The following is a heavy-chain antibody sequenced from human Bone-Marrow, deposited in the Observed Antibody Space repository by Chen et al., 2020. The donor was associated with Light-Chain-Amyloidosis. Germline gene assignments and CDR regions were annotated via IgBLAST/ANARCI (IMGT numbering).Heavy chain of an antibody. V-gene: IGHV4-59*01. CDR1: GGSISSYY. CDR2: IYYSGST. CDR3: ARDRRFGNFDY. J-gene: IGHJ4*02. D-gene: IGHD3-10*01. Sequence: QVQLQESGPGLVKPSETLSLTCTVSGGSISSYYWSWIRQPPGKGLEWIGYIYYSGSTNYNPSLKSRVTISVDTSKNQFSLKLNSVTAADTAVYYCARDRRFGNFDYWGQGTLVTVSS.